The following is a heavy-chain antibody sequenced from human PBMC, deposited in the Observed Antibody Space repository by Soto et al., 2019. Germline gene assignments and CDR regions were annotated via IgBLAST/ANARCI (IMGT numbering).Heavy chain of an antibody. D-gene: IGHD3-16*01. Sequence: SETLSLTCAVYGGSFSGYYWSWIRQPPGKGLEWIGEINHSGSTKYNPSLKSRVTISVDTSKNQFSLKLSSVTAVDTAVYYWATGTGESAFDYWGKGTLVTVSS. CDR2: INHSGST. CDR1: GGSFSGYY. V-gene: IGHV4-34*01. J-gene: IGHJ4*02. CDR3: ATGTGESAFDY.